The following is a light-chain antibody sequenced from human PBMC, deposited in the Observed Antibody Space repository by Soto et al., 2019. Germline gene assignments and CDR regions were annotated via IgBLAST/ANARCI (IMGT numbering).Light chain of an antibody. V-gene: IGLV2-8*01. J-gene: IGLJ1*01. CDR1: SSDVGGYNY. Sequence: QSVLTKPPSANGAPGQSVTISCTGTSSDVGGYNYVSWYHQHPGKAPKLMIYEVSKRPSGVPDRFSGSKSGNTASLTVSGLQAEDEADYYCSSYAGNKNVFGTGTKVTVL. CDR2: EVS. CDR3: SSYAGNKNV.